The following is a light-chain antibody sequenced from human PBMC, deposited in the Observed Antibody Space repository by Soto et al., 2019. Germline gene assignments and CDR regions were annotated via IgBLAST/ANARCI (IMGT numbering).Light chain of an antibody. J-gene: IGKJ1*01. CDR3: QQYGSSPRT. V-gene: IGKV3-20*01. CDR1: QSVSSSY. CDR2: GAS. Sequence: EIVLTQSPGTLSLSPGERATLSCRASQSVSSSYLAWYQQKPGQAPRLLIYGASSRATGIPDRFSGSGSGTDFTFIIIRLEPEDFAVYYCQQYGSSPRTFGQGTKV.